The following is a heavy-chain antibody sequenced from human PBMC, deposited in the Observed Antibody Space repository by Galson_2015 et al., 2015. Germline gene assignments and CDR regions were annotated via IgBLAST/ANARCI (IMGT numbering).Heavy chain of an antibody. CDR3: AKDASVRGGAFDI. Sequence: SGDYIFYADSVKGRFTISRDNSKNMLYLQMNSLRAEDTAVFYCAKDASVRGGAFDIWGQGTMVTVSS. D-gene: IGHD3-10*02. V-gene: IGHV3-23*01. CDR2: SGDYI. J-gene: IGHJ3*02.